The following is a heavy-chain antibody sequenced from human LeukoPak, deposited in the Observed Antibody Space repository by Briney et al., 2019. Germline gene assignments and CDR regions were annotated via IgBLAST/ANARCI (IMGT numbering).Heavy chain of an antibody. CDR3: ASDTFSGFPYYMDV. D-gene: IGHD3-10*01. V-gene: IGHV3-11*04. CDR1: GFTFSDYY. CDR2: ISSSGSTI. Sequence: GGSLRLPCAASGFTFSDYYMSWIRQAPGKGLEWVSYISSSGSTIYYADSVKGRFTISRDNAKNSLYLQMNSLRAEDTAVYYCASDTFSGFPYYMDVWGKGTTVTVSS. J-gene: IGHJ6*03.